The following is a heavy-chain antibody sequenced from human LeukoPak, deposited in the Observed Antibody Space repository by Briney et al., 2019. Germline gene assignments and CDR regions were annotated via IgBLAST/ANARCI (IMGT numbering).Heavy chain of an antibody. D-gene: IGHD3-10*01. Sequence: GGSLRLSCAASGFTFSSYAMSWVRQAPGKGLEWVSAISGSGGSTYYADSVKGRFTISRDNSKNTLYLQMNSLRAEDTAVYYCAREDSYYYGSGSYPFDYWGQGTLVTVSS. CDR2: ISGSGGST. V-gene: IGHV3-23*01. J-gene: IGHJ4*02. CDR1: GFTFSSYA. CDR3: AREDSYYYGSGSYPFDY.